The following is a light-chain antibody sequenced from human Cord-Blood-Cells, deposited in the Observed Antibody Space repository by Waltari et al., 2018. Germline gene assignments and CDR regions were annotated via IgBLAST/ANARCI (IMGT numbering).Light chain of an antibody. V-gene: IGLV2-11*01. CDR3: CSYAGSYTYV. Sequence: QSALTQPRPVSGSPGQSVTISCTGTSSDVVGYNYVSWYQQHPGKAPKLMIYDVSKRPSGVPDRFSGSKSGNTASLTISGLQAEDEADYYCCSYAGSYTYVFGTGTKVTVL. J-gene: IGLJ1*01. CDR2: DVS. CDR1: SSDVVGYNY.